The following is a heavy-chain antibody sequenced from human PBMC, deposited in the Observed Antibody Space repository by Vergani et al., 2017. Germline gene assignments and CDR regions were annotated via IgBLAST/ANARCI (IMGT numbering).Heavy chain of an antibody. CDR2: IYYSGST. J-gene: IGHJ4*02. CDR3: ARGMVVTATLDY. D-gene: IGHD2-21*02. V-gene: IGHV4-59*01. CDR1: GGSISSYY. Sequence: QVQLQESGPGLVKPSETLSLTCTVSGGSISSYYWSWIRQPPGTGLEWIGYIYYSGSTNYNPSLKSRVTISVDTSKNQFSLKLSSVTAADTAVYYCARGMVVTATLDYWGQGTLVTVSS.